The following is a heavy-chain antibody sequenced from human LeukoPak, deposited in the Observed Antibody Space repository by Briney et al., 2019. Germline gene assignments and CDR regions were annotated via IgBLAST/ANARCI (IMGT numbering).Heavy chain of an antibody. CDR2: ISAYNGNT. V-gene: IGHV1-18*01. Sequence: ASVKVSCKASGYTFTSYGISWVRQAPGQGLEWMGWISAYNGNTNYAQKLQGRVTMTTDTSTSTAYMELRSLRSDDTAVYYCARAVAADQTGTTWFDPWGQGTLVTVSS. CDR3: ARAVAADQTGTTWFDP. CDR1: GYTFTSYG. D-gene: IGHD1-7*01. J-gene: IGHJ5*02.